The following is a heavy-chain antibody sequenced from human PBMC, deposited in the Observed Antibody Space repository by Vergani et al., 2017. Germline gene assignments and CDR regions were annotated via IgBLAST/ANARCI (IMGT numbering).Heavy chain of an antibody. CDR1: GFTFSDYY. CDR2: ISSSSSYT. V-gene: IGHV3-11*05. D-gene: IGHD3-22*01. CDR3: AKGQDYYDSSGPDYGAFDI. J-gene: IGHJ3*02. Sequence: QVQLVESGGGLVKPGGSLRLSCAASGFTFSDYYMSWIRQAPGKGLEWVSYISSSSSYTNYADSVKGRFTISRDNAKNSLYLQMNSLRAEDTAVYYCAKGQDYYDSSGPDYGAFDIWGQGTMVTVSS.